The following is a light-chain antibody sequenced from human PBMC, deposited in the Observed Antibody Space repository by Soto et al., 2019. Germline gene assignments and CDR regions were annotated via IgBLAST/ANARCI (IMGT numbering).Light chain of an antibody. J-gene: IGKJ5*01. Sequence: EIVLTQSPGTLPLSPGERATLSCRASQSVSSTYFAWYQQKPGQAPRLLIYGASSRATGIPDRFTGSGSGTDFTLTISRLEPEDFAVYYCQQYGSSPITFGQGTRLEIK. CDR1: QSVSSTY. V-gene: IGKV3-20*01. CDR3: QQYGSSPIT. CDR2: GAS.